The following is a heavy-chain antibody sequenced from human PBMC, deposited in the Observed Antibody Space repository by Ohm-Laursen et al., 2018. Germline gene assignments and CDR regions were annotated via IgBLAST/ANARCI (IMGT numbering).Heavy chain of an antibody. CDR3: ARGGATVTRYYYYYGMDV. Sequence: ASVKVSCKASGYTLTGYYMHWVRQAPGQGLEWMGWINPNSGGTNYAQKFQGRVTMTRDTSISTAYMELSRLRSDDTAVYYCARGGATVTRYYYYYGMDVWGQGTTVTVSS. CDR2: INPNSGGT. J-gene: IGHJ6*02. D-gene: IGHD4-17*01. V-gene: IGHV1-2*02. CDR1: GYTLTGYY.